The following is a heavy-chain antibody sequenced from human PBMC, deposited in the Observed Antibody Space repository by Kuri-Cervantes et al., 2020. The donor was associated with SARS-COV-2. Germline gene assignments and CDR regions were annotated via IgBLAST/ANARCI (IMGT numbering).Heavy chain of an antibody. CDR3: AREFFGVVNGYFDY. CDR1: GFTFSSYA. J-gene: IGHJ4*02. V-gene: IGHV3-7*01. CDR2: IKQDGSEK. D-gene: IGHD3-3*01. Sequence: GESLKISCAASGFTFSSYAMSWVRQAPGKGLEWVANIKQDGSEKYYVDSVKGRFTISRDNAKNSLYLQMNSLRAEDTAVYYCAREFFGVVNGYFDYWGQGTPVTVSS.